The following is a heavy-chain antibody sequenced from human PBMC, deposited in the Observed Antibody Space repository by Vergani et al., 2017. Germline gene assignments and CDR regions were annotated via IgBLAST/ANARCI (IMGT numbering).Heavy chain of an antibody. Sequence: QVQLVQSGAEVKKPGSSVKVSCKASGGTFSSYAISWVRQAPGQGLEWMGGIIPVFGTANYAQKFQGRVTITADESTSTAYMELSSLRSEDTAVYYCAGGYSYGYYYYYYMDVWGKGTTVTVSS. CDR1: GGTFSSYA. CDR2: IIPVFGTA. V-gene: IGHV1-69*01. CDR3: AGGYSYGYYYYYYMDV. D-gene: IGHD5-18*01. J-gene: IGHJ6*03.